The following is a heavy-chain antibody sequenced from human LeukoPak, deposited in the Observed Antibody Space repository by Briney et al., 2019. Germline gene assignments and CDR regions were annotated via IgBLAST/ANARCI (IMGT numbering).Heavy chain of an antibody. D-gene: IGHD3-22*01. Sequence: ASVKVSCKASGGTFSSYAISWVRQAPGQGLEWMGWINPNSGGTNYAQKFQGRVTMTRDTSISTAYMELSRLRSDDTAVYYCARGSYDSSGRDYWGQGTLVTVSS. J-gene: IGHJ4*02. V-gene: IGHV1-2*02. CDR2: INPNSGGT. CDR1: GGTFSSYA. CDR3: ARGSYDSSGRDY.